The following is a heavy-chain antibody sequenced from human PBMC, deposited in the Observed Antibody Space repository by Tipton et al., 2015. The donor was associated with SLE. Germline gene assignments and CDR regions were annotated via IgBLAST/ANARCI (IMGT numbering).Heavy chain of an antibody. V-gene: IGHV4-61*02. J-gene: IGHJ3*01. CDR3: AREGVEMATIGN. Sequence: TLSLTCTVSGGSISSGRYYWSWSRQPAGKGLEWIGRIYTSGSTNYNPSHKSRDTISVDTSKNQFSLKLSSGTAADTAVYYCAREGVEMATIGNWDQGTMVTVSS. CDR2: IYTSGST. D-gene: IGHD5-24*01. CDR1: GGSISSGRYY.